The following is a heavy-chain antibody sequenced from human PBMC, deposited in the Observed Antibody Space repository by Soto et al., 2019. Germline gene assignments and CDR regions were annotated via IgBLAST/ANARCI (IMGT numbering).Heavy chain of an antibody. CDR1: GYTFTSYG. V-gene: IGHV1-18*01. J-gene: IGHJ6*02. Sequence: QVQLVQSGAEVKKPGASVKVSCKASGYTFTSYGISWVRQAPGQGLEWMGWIRAYNGNTNYAQKLQGRVTMTTDTSTSTAYMELRSLRSDDTAVYYCASSYYGSGTPYYYGMDVWGQGTTVIVSS. D-gene: IGHD3-10*01. CDR2: IRAYNGNT. CDR3: ASSYYGSGTPYYYGMDV.